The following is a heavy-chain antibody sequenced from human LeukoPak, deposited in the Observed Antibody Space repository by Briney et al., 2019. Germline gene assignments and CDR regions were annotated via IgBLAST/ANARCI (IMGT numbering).Heavy chain of an antibody. CDR3: ARDYGSGLDY. CDR2: INSDGSST. CDR1: GFTFSSYW. V-gene: IGHV3-74*01. J-gene: IGHJ4*02. D-gene: IGHD3-3*01. Sequence: GGSLRLSCAASGFTFSSYWMHWVRQAPGEGLVWVSRINSDGSSTSYADSVKGRFTISRDNAKNTLYLQMNSLRAEDTAVYYCARDYGSGLDYWGQGTLVTVSS.